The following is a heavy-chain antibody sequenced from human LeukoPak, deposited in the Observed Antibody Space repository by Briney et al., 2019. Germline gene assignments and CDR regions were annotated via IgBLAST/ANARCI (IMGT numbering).Heavy chain of an antibody. CDR1: GFTFSSYA. V-gene: IGHV3-23*01. Sequence: GGSLRLSCAASGFTFSSYAMSWVRQAPGKGLEWVSAISGSGGSTYYADSVKGRFTISRHNSKNTLYLQMNSLRAEDTAVYYCATNTIFGYYYYYYGMDVWGQGTTVTVSS. J-gene: IGHJ6*02. CDR3: ATNTIFGYYYYYYGMDV. CDR2: ISGSGGST. D-gene: IGHD3-3*01.